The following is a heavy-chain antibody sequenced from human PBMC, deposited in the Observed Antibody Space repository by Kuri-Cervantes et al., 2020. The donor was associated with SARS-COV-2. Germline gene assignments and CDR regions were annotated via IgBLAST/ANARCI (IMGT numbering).Heavy chain of an antibody. Sequence: ESLKISCTVSGYSISSGYYWGWIRQPPGKGLEWIGSIYHSGSTYYNPSLKSRVTISVDTSKNQFSLKLSSVTAADTAVYYCARGRVEEWELPLDYWGQGTLVTVSS. V-gene: IGHV4-38-2*02. CDR3: ARGRVEEWELPLDY. D-gene: IGHD1-26*01. CDR2: IYHSGST. J-gene: IGHJ4*02. CDR1: GYSISSGYY.